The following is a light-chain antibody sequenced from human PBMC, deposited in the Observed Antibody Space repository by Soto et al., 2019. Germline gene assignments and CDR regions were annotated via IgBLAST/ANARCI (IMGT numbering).Light chain of an antibody. Sequence: SSVLAQPPSVSVAPGQAARLTCGGNNIESKSVHWYQQRPGQAPVLVIYVDSDRPSGIPDRFSASTYGNTAALTISRVEAEDEADYYCQVWDTISDHYVFGSGTKVTVL. V-gene: IGLV3-21*02. CDR1: NIESKS. CDR3: QVWDTISDHYV. J-gene: IGLJ1*01. CDR2: VDS.